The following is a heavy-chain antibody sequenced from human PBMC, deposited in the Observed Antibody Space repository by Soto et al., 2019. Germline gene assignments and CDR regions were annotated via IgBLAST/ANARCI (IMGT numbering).Heavy chain of an antibody. D-gene: IGHD4-17*01. Sequence: EVQLLESGGGLVQPGGSLRLSCEASGLSFSNYALSWVRQSPGKGLEWVSTFSAGGRAYYADSVKGRFTIAKDTSKNTLHLQASSLRAEDTAVYYCAKESLPEHYGDTLFDYWGQGTRVTVSS. CDR3: AKESLPEHYGDTLFDY. CDR2: FSAGGRA. J-gene: IGHJ4*02. CDR1: GLSFSNYA. V-gene: IGHV3-23*01.